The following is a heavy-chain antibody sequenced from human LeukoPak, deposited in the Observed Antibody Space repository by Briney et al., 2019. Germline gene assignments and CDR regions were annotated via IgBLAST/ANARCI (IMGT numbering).Heavy chain of an antibody. V-gene: IGHV4-59*08. D-gene: IGHD1-26*01. CDR2: IYYSGST. J-gene: IGHJ4*02. Sequence: PSETLSLTCTVSGGSIGSYYWSWIRQPPGKGLEWIGYIYYSGSTNYNPSLKSRVTISIDTSKTQFSLKLSSVTAADTAVYYCASRIVGATPYFDYWGQGTLVTVSS. CDR1: GGSIGSYY. CDR3: ASRIVGATPYFDY.